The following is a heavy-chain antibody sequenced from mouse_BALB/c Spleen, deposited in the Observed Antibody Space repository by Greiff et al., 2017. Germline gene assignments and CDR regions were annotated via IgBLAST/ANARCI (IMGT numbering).Heavy chain of an antibody. CDR1: GFTFSDYY. CDR3: ARDGGY. Sequence: EVNVVESGGGLVKPGGSLKLSCAASGFTFSDYYMYWVRQTPEKRLEWVATISDGGSYTYYPDSVKGRFTIARDNAKNNLYLQMSSLKSEDTAMYYCARDGGYWGQGTTLTVSS. CDR2: ISDGGSYT. J-gene: IGHJ2*01. V-gene: IGHV5-4*02.